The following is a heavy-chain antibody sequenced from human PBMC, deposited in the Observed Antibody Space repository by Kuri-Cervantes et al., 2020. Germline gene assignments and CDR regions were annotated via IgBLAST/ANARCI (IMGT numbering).Heavy chain of an antibody. CDR1: GGSIGNYY. D-gene: IGHD2-21*02. CDR3: ARARGGDKTKRYFDL. Sequence: GSLRLSCTVSGGSIGNYYWNWIRQPAGKGLEWIGRIYRSGSTDYNPSLSSRVTVSLDTSKNQLSLKLSSVTAADTAVYYCARARGGDKTKRYFDLWGRGTLVTVSS. V-gene: IGHV4-4*07. J-gene: IGHJ2*01. CDR2: IYRSGST.